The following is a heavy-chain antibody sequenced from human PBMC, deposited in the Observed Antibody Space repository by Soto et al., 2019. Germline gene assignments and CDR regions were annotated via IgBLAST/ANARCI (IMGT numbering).Heavy chain of an antibody. D-gene: IGHD2-8*01. Sequence: QVQLQESGPGLVKPSQTLSLTCTVSGGSIRSGDYYWNWIRQSPGKGLEWIGYFYNSGNTYYNPSLKSRVRMSVDTSNTQYSLMLSSAPAADTALYHSARTLIAVLMVNAGVLDYWGQGALVTVSS. CDR2: FYNSGNT. V-gene: IGHV4-30-4*01. CDR1: GGSIRSGDYY. CDR3: ARTLIAVLMVNAGVLDY. J-gene: IGHJ4*02.